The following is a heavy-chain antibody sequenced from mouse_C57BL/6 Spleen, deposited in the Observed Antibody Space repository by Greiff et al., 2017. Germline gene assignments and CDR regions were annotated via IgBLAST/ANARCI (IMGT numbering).Heavy chain of an antibody. J-gene: IGHJ2*01. Sequence: QVQLQQPGAELVKPGASVKLSCKASGYTFISYWMQWVKQRPGQGLEWIGEIDPSDSYTNYNQKFKGKATLTVDTSSSTAYMQLSSLTSEDSAVYYCAFGSPFDYWGQGTTLTVSS. D-gene: IGHD1-1*01. CDR2: IDPSDSYT. CDR3: AFGSPFDY. CDR1: GYTFISYW. V-gene: IGHV1-50*01.